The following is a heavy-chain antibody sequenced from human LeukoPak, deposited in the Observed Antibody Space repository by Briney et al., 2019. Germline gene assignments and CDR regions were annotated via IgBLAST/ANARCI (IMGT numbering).Heavy chain of an antibody. Sequence: PGGSLRLSCAASGFTFTSHWIHWVRQAPGKGLVWVSRIKSDGTTTNYADSVQGRFTISRDNTKNTVYLQMNGLRAEDTAVYYCARGMFGGYCTDYWGQGALVTVSS. CDR3: ARGMFGGYCTDY. J-gene: IGHJ4*02. CDR1: GFTFTSHW. V-gene: IGHV3-74*01. CDR2: IKSDGTTT. D-gene: IGHD3-3*01.